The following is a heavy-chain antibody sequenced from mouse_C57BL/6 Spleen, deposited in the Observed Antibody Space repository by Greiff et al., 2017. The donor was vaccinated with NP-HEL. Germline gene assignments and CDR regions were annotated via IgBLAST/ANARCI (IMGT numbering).Heavy chain of an antibody. Sequence: EVMLVESGGDLVKPGGSLKLSCAASGFTFSSYGMSWVRQTPDKRLEWVATISSGGSYTYYPDSVKGRFTISRDNAKNTLYLQMSSLKSEDTAMYYCARQRITTVVADYYAMDYWGQGTSVTVSS. J-gene: IGHJ4*01. V-gene: IGHV5-6*01. CDR3: ARQRITTVVADYYAMDY. D-gene: IGHD1-1*01. CDR2: ISSGGSYT. CDR1: GFTFSSYG.